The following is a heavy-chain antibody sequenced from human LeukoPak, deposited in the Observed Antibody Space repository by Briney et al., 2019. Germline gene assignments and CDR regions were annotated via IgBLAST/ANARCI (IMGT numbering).Heavy chain of an antibody. D-gene: IGHD1-14*01. V-gene: IGHV3-23*01. J-gene: IGHJ4*02. Sequence: PGGSLRLSCAASGFTFSSYAMSWVSQAPGKGLEWVSAISGSGGSTYYADSVKGRFTISRDNSKNTLYLQMNSLRAEDTAVYYCAKNLVGNHYFDYWGQGTLVTVSS. CDR3: AKNLVGNHYFDY. CDR1: GFTFSSYA. CDR2: ISGSGGST.